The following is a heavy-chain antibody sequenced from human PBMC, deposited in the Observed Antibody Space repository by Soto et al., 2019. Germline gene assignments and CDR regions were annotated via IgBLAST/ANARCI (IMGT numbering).Heavy chain of an antibody. CDR3: TRDSYDETYYYGMDV. V-gene: IGHV3-74*01. CDR1: GFTFSNSW. Sequence: GGSLRLSCVASGFTFSNSWMHWVRQAPGKGLVWVSRINPDGSFTSYADAVKGRFTISRDNAKNTLYLQMNSLRAGDTAVYYCTRDSYDETYYYGMDVWDQGTTVTVSS. CDR2: INPDGSFT. J-gene: IGHJ6*02. D-gene: IGHD3-16*01.